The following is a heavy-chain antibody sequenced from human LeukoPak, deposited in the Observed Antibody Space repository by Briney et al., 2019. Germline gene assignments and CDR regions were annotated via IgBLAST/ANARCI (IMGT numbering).Heavy chain of an antibody. CDR3: ARGDDFSSGYDYYYYMDV. J-gene: IGHJ6*03. V-gene: IGHV3-74*01. Sequence: GGSLRLSCAASGFTFSRFWMHWVRQAPGKGLVWVSRINTGGISTSYADSVKGRFTISRDNAKNTLYLQVSSLRAEDTAVYYCARGDDFSSGYDYYYYMDVWGKGTTVTVSS. CDR1: GFTFSRFW. D-gene: IGHD3-3*01. CDR2: INTGGIST.